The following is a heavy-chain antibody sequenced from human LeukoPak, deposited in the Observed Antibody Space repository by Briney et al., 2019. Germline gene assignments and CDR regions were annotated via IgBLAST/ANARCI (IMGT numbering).Heavy chain of an antibody. D-gene: IGHD3-22*01. CDR2: TYSSGFT. J-gene: IGHJ2*01. Sequence: PGGSLRLSCAASGFTVSNNYISWVRQSPGKGLEWVSLTYSSGFTHYADSVKGRFTISRDNSKSTLYLQMNSLRAEDTAMYYCARERPYDSSGHISRDWYFDLWGRGTLVTVSS. CDR3: ARERPYDSSGHISRDWYFDL. V-gene: IGHV3-53*01. CDR1: GFTVSNNY.